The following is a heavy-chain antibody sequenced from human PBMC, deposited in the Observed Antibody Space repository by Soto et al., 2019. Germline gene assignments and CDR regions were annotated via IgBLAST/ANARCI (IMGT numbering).Heavy chain of an antibody. CDR3: AREMVQGVGSDY. J-gene: IGHJ4*02. D-gene: IGHD3-10*01. Sequence: ASVRVSCKASGYTFTSYGTSWVRQAPGQGLEWMGWISTYNGNTKYAQKLQGRVTMTTDTCTSTAYMELRSLRSDDTAVFYCAREMVQGVGSDYWGQRTLVTVSS. CDR1: GYTFTSYG. CDR2: ISTYNGNT. V-gene: IGHV1-18*01.